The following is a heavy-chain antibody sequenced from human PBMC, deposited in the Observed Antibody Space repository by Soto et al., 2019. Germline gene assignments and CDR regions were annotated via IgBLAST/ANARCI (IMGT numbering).Heavy chain of an antibody. CDR2: ISYDGSNK. Sequence: QVQLVESGGGVVQPGRSLRLSCAASGFTFSSYAMHWVRQAPGKGLEWVAVISYDGSNKYYADSVKGRFTISRDNSKNTLCLQMNSLRAEVTAVYYCARDIAAADPNWFDPWGQGTLVTVSS. CDR3: ARDIAAADPNWFDP. J-gene: IGHJ5*02. CDR1: GFTFSSYA. V-gene: IGHV3-30-3*01. D-gene: IGHD6-13*01.